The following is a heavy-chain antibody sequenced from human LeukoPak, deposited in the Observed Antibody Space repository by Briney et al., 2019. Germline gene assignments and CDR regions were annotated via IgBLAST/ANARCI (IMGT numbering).Heavy chain of an antibody. J-gene: IGHJ4*02. Sequence: ASVKVSCKASGYTFTSYAMNWVRQAPGQGLEWMGWINTNTGNPTYAQGFTGRFVFSLDTSVSTAYLQISSLKAEDTAVYYCARGQPRDSNTYYYDSSGDWGIDYWGQGTLVTVSS. CDR1: GYTFTSYA. V-gene: IGHV7-4-1*02. CDR3: ARGQPRDSNTYYYDSSGDWGIDY. CDR2: INTNTGNP. D-gene: IGHD3-22*01.